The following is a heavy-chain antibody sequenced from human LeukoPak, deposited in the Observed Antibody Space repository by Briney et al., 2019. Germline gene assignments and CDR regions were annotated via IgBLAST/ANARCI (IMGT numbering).Heavy chain of an antibody. Sequence: GGSLRLSCATSGFTFSNYAMSWVRQGPGKGLEWVSGISVSGGTTDYADSVKGRFTISRDNSKNTLYVQMNSLRAEDTAVYYCAKTFFGYTNYFDYWGQGTQVTDSS. V-gene: IGHV3-23*01. CDR2: ISVSGGTT. CDR1: GFTFSNYA. D-gene: IGHD2/OR15-2a*01. J-gene: IGHJ4*02. CDR3: AKTFFGYTNYFDY.